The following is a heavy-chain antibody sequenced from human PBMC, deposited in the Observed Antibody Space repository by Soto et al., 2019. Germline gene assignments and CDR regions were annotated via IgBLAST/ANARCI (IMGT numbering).Heavy chain of an antibody. Sequence: QVQLVQSGAEVKKPGASVKVSCKASGYTFTSYGISWVRQAPGQGLEWMGWITAYNGNTNYAQKLQGRVTMTTDTSTSTACMELRSLRSDDTAVYYCARDPVRFLEWLPPNYYGMDVWGQGTTVTVSS. V-gene: IGHV1-18*04. CDR1: GYTFTSYG. J-gene: IGHJ6*02. D-gene: IGHD3-3*01. CDR3: ARDPVRFLEWLPPNYYGMDV. CDR2: ITAYNGNT.